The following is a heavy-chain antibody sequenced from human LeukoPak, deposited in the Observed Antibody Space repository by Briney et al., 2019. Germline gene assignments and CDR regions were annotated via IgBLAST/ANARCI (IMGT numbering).Heavy chain of an antibody. Sequence: PGGSLRLSCAASGFTFSSYAMNWVRQAPGKGLEWVSSISSSSSYIYYADSVKGRFTISRDNAKNSLYLQMNSLRAEDTAVYYCARDRALAWRIAAAAQYYFDYWGQGTLVTVSS. CDR1: GFTFSSYA. J-gene: IGHJ4*02. D-gene: IGHD6-13*01. CDR3: ARDRALAWRIAAAAQYYFDY. CDR2: ISSSSSYI. V-gene: IGHV3-21*01.